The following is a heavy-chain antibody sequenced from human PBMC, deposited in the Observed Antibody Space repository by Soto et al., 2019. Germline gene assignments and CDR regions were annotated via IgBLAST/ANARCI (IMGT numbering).Heavy chain of an antibody. CDR1: GFTFSGSA. CDR3: TRHHSPPYSSGGSCFDYYYYGMDV. CDR2: IRSKANSYAT. Sequence: EVQLVESGGGLVQPGGSLKLSCAASGFTFSGSAMHWVRQASGKGLEWVGRIRSKANSYATAYAASVKGRFTISRDDSKNTAYLQMNSLKTEDTAVYYCTRHHSPPYSSGGSCFDYYYYGMDVW. D-gene: IGHD2-15*01. V-gene: IGHV3-73*01. J-gene: IGHJ6*01.